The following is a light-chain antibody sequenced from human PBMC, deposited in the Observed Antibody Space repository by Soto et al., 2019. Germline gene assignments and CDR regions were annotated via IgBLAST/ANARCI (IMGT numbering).Light chain of an antibody. Sequence: DIQMTQSPSSLSASVGDRVTITCRASQSISSYLNWYQQKPGTAPKLLIYAASSLQSGVPSRFSGSGSATDLTLTISSQQPEEVAHYRGQQSDSNPLISFGQGTRLEI. V-gene: IGKV1-39*01. CDR2: AAS. CDR3: QQSDSNPLIS. J-gene: IGKJ5*01. CDR1: QSISSY.